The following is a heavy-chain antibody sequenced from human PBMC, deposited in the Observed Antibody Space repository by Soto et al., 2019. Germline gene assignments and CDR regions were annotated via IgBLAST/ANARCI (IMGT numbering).Heavy chain of an antibody. CDR1: GGSISSGGYS. Sequence: SETLSLTCAVSGGSISSGGYSWSWIRQPPGKGLEWIGYIYHSGSTYYNPSLKSRVTISVDRSKNQFSLKLSSVTAADTAVYYCARAVYYASTDDAFDIWRDGTMVTVS. CDR3: ARAVYYASTDDAFDI. V-gene: IGHV4-30-2*01. CDR2: IYHSGST. J-gene: IGHJ3*02. D-gene: IGHD3-22*01.